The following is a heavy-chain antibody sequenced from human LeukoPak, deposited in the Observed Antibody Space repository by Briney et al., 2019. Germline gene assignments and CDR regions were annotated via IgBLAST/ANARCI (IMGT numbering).Heavy chain of an antibody. CDR2: ISSSGTYI. J-gene: IGHJ4*02. CDR1: GFTFSRFS. CDR3: AREGGGYNNRGFDY. V-gene: IGHV3-21*01. Sequence: SGGSLRLSCAASGFTFSRFSMNWVRQAPGKGLEWVSSISSSGTYIYYADSVKGRFTISRDNAKNSLYLQMNSLRAEDTAVYYCAREGGGYNNRGFDYWGQGTLVAVSS. D-gene: IGHD5-24*01.